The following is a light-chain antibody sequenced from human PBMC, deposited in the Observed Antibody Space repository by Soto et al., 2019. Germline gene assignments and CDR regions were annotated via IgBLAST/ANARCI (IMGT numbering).Light chain of an antibody. CDR1: QSLIHSDGDTY. CDR2: KVS. V-gene: IGKV2-30*02. Sequence: DVVMTQSPLSLPVTLGQPASISCRSSQSLIHSDGDTYLNWFQQRPGQSPRRLIYKVSDRDAGGPDRYTGRGSGTGFTLKMCRVEAEDVGVCYCMQGTHCSWTFGQGTEVEIK. J-gene: IGKJ1*01. CDR3: MQGTHCSWT.